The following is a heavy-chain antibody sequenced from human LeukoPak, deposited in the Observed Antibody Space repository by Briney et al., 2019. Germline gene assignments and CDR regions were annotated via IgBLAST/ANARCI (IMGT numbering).Heavy chain of an antibody. D-gene: IGHD3-9*01. Sequence: ASVKVSCKTSGYNFTNYYLHWVRQPPGHGLEGMGIMNPSGDTTTYAEKFQGRVTMTRDTSTSTDYMERSSLRSEDTAVYYCARGGALRYFEWFSAYWGQGTLVTVSS. V-gene: IGHV1-46*01. CDR1: GYNFTNYY. CDR2: MNPSGDTT. CDR3: ARGGALRYFEWFSAY. J-gene: IGHJ4*02.